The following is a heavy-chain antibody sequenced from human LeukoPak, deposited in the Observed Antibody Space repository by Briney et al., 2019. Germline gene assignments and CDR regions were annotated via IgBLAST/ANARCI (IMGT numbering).Heavy chain of an antibody. CDR3: ARAREFSS. D-gene: IGHD3-16*02. J-gene: IGHJ5*02. Sequence: SETLSLTCTVSGGSISSGSYYWSWIRQPAGKGLEWIGRIYTSGSTNYNPSLKSRVTISVDTSKNQFSLKLSSVTAADTAVYYCARAREFSSWGQGTLVTVSS. V-gene: IGHV4-61*02. CDR2: IYTSGST. CDR1: GGSISSGSYY.